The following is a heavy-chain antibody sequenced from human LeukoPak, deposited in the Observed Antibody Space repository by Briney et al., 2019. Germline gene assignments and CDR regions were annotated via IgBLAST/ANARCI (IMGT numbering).Heavy chain of an antibody. CDR3: AKDTIGMDSSGYSY. J-gene: IGHJ4*02. V-gene: IGHV3-7*01. CDR1: GFTFSSYW. CDR2: IKQDGSEK. D-gene: IGHD3-22*01. Sequence: GGSLRLSCAASGFTFSSYWMTWVRQAPGKGLEWVANIKQDGSEKYYVDSVRGRFTISRDNAQNSLSLQMNILRPQDTAVYYCAKDTIGMDSSGYSYWGQGTLVTVSS.